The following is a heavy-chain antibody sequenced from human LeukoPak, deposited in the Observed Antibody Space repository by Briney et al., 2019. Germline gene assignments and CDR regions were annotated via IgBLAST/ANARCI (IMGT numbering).Heavy chain of an antibody. J-gene: IGHJ4*02. CDR3: ARTPGYSSSHFDY. Sequence: PGGSLRLSCAAPGFTFSSYSMNWVRQAPGKGLEWVSYISRSSSSIYYAGSVKGRFTISRDNAKNSLYLQMNSLRDEDTAVYYCARTPGYSSSHFDYWGQGSLVTVSS. CDR2: ISRSSSSI. CDR1: GFTFSSYS. V-gene: IGHV3-48*02. D-gene: IGHD6-13*01.